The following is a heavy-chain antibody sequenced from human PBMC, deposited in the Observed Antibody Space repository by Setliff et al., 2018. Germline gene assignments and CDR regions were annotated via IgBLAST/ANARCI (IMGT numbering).Heavy chain of an antibody. V-gene: IGHV3-20*04. D-gene: IGHD3-22*01. Sequence: GGSLRLSCAASGFTFDDYAMTWVRQAPGKGLEWVSGINWNGGSIGYADSVKGRFTISRDNAKNSLYLQMNSLGAEDTALYYCARAHRYFSDTSGYFYDQGRSAFDVWGQGTMVTVSS. CDR1: GFTFDDYA. CDR3: ARAHRYFSDTSGYFYDQGRSAFDV. J-gene: IGHJ3*01. CDR2: INWNGGSI.